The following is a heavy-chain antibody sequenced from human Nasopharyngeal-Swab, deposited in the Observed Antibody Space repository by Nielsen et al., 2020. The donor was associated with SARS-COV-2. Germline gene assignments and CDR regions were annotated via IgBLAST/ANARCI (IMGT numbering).Heavy chain of an antibody. CDR1: GFTFSSYA. Sequence: GGSLRLSCAASGFTFSSYAMSWVRQALGKGLEWVSAISGSGGSTYYADSVKGRFTISRDNSKNTLYLQMNSLRAEDTAVYYCAKDDRRSQWLVDYYYGMDVWGQGTTVTVSS. CDR3: AKDDRRSQWLVDYYYGMDV. D-gene: IGHD6-19*01. CDR2: ISGSGGST. V-gene: IGHV3-23*01. J-gene: IGHJ6*02.